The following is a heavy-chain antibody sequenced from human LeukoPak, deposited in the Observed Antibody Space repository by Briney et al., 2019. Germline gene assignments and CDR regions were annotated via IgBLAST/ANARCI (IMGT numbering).Heavy chain of an antibody. Sequence: GGSLRLSCAASGFTFSSYGMHWVRQAPGKGLEWVAVISYDGSNKYYADSVKGRFTISRDNSKNTLYLQMNSLRAEDTAVYYCAKVGIRGYDLGPYYYYGMDVWGQGTTVTVSS. CDR1: GFTFSSYG. D-gene: IGHD5-12*01. V-gene: IGHV3-30*18. CDR2: ISYDGSNK. CDR3: AKVGIRGYDLGPYYYYGMDV. J-gene: IGHJ6*02.